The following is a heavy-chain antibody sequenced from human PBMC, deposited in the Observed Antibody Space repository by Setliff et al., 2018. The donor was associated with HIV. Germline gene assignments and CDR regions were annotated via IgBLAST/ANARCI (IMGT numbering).Heavy chain of an antibody. J-gene: IGHJ4*02. CDR2: ISAYNGNT. Sequence: VASVKVSCKASGYTFTSYGISWVRQAPGQGLEWMGWISAYNGNTNYAQKLQGRVTMTTDTSTSTAYMELRSLRSDDTAVYYCARLRGLTIFGVPEGPFDYWGQGTLVTVS. CDR3: ARLRGLTIFGVPEGPFDY. CDR1: GYTFTSYG. D-gene: IGHD3-3*01. V-gene: IGHV1-18*01.